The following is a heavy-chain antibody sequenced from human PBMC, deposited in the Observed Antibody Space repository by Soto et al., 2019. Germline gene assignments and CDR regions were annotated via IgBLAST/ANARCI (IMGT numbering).Heavy chain of an antibody. Sequence: QLQLQESGPGLVKPSETLSLTCTVSGGSISSSSYYWGWIRQPPGKGVEWIGSIYYSGSTYYNPSLKSRVTTSVDTSKNQFSLKLRSVTAADTAVYYCASIGRYNWNYVVGRWFDPWGQGTLVTVSS. J-gene: IGHJ5*02. D-gene: IGHD1-7*01. CDR2: IYYSGST. V-gene: IGHV4-39*01. CDR3: ASIGRYNWNYVVGRWFDP. CDR1: GGSISSSSYY.